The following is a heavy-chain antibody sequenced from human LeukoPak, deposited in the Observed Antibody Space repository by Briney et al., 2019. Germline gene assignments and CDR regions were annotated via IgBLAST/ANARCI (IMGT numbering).Heavy chain of an antibody. CDR2: IIPIFGTA. D-gene: IGHD3-16*01. V-gene: IGHV1-69*05. J-gene: IGHJ5*02. CDR3: ARVPPIGGFPREGYRYKWCYP. Sequence: GSSVKVSCKASGGTFSSYAISWVRQAPGQGLEWMGGIIPIFGTANYAQKFQGRVTITTDESTSTAYMELSSLRSEDTAVYYCARVPPIGGFPREGYRYKWCYPWGPGTLVTV. CDR1: GGTFSSYA.